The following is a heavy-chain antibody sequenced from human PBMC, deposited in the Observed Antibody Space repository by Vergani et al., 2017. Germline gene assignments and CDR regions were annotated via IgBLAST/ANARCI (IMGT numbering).Heavy chain of an antibody. V-gene: IGHV1-69*02. Sequence: QVQLVQSGAEVKKPGSSVKVSCKASGGTFSSYTISWVRQAPGQGLEWMGRIIPILGIANYAQKFQGIVTITADKSTSTAYMDLSSLRSEDTAVYYCATGDQLVAATSFDYWGQGTLVTVSS. CDR1: GGTFSSYT. CDR2: IIPILGIA. CDR3: ATGDQLVAATSFDY. D-gene: IGHD2-15*01. J-gene: IGHJ4*02.